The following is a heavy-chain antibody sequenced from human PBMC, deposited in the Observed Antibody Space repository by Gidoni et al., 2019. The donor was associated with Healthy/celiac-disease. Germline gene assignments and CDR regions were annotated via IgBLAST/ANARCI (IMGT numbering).Heavy chain of an antibody. CDR3: ARVAGQQLVRGGAFDI. Sequence: QVQLQQWGAGLLKPSETLSITCAVTGGSFSGYYWSWIRQPPGKGLEWIEEINHSGSTNYNPSLKSRVTISVDTSKNQFSLKLSSVTAAYTAVYYCARVAGQQLVRGGAFDIWGQGTMVTVSS. V-gene: IGHV4-34*01. CDR2: INHSGST. J-gene: IGHJ3*02. D-gene: IGHD6-13*01. CDR1: GGSFSGYY.